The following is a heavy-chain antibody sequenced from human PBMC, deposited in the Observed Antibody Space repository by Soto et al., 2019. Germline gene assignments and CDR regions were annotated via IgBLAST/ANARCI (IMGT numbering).Heavy chain of an antibody. CDR3: AKEGTAMVDITWGDAFDI. CDR1: GFTFSSYG. CDR2: IWYDGSNK. D-gene: IGHD5-18*01. J-gene: IGHJ3*02. V-gene: IGHV3-30*02. Sequence: GGSLRLSCAASGFTFSSYGMHWVRQAPGKGLEWVAVIWYDGSNKYYADSVKGRFTISRDNSKNTLYLQMNSLRAEDTAVYYCAKEGTAMVDITWGDAFDIWGQGTMVTVSS.